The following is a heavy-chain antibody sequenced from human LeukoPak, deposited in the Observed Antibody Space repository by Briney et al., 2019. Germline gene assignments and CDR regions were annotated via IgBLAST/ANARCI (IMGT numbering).Heavy chain of an antibody. CDR2: IYENGGTT. D-gene: IGHD2-8*01. Sequence: GGSLRLSCVGSGFTFRSHAMSWVRQAPEKGLEFVSGIYENGGTTYYADSVKGRFSISRDNSKNTLYLQMDSLRGKDTAVYYCANEEWYRFDYWGQGTLVTVPS. CDR1: GFTFRSHA. V-gene: IGHV3-23*01. J-gene: IGHJ4*02. CDR3: ANEEWYRFDY.